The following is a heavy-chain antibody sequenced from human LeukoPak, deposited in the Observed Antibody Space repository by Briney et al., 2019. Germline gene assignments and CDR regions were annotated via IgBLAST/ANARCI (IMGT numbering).Heavy chain of an antibody. Sequence: SETLSLTCTVSGGSISSSSYYWGWIRQPPGKGLEWIGSIYYSGSTYYNPSLKSRVTISVDTSKNQFSLKVSSVTAADTAVYFCARRRIDWLFDYWGQGTLVTVSS. J-gene: IGHJ4*02. CDR2: IYYSGST. CDR3: ARRRIDWLFDY. CDR1: GGSISSSSYY. V-gene: IGHV4-39*07. D-gene: IGHD3-9*01.